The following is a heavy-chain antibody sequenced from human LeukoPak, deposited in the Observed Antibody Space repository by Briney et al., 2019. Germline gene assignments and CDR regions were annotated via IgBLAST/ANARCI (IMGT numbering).Heavy chain of an antibody. D-gene: IGHD2-21*01. V-gene: IGHV3-30*01. CDR3: ARSLSHRGGDRGVDAFDI. Sequence: DSVKGRFTISRDNSKNTLYLQMNSLRAEDTAVYYCARSLSHRGGDRGVDAFDIWGQGTMVTVSS. J-gene: IGHJ3*02.